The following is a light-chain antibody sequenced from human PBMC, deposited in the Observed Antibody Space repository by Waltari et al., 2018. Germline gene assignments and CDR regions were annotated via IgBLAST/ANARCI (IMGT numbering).Light chain of an antibody. CDR3: QQYNTYSA. V-gene: IGKV1-5*03. CDR2: KAS. J-gene: IGKJ2*01. CDR1: QSISNW. Sequence: DIQMTQSPSTLSASVGDRVTITCRASQSISNWLAWYQQKPGEAPKLLIYKASSLEGGVPSRFSGSGSGTECTLTISSLQPDDVATYYCQQYNTYSASGQGTKLEIK.